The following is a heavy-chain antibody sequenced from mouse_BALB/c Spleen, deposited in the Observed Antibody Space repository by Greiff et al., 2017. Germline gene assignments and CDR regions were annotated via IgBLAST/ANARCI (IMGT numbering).Heavy chain of an antibody. D-gene: IGHD1-1*02. Sequence: EVQLVESGGGLVKPGGSLKLSCAASGFAFSSYDMSWVRQTPEKRLEWVAYISSGGGSTYYPDTVKGRFTISRDNAKNTLYLQMSSLKSEDTAMYYCARHAMSFDYWGQGTTLTVSS. CDR2: ISSGGGST. J-gene: IGHJ2*01. CDR3: ARHAMSFDY. CDR1: GFAFSSYD. V-gene: IGHV5-12-1*01.